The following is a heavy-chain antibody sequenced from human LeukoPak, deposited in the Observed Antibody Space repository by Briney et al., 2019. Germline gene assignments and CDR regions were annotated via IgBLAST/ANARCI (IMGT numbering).Heavy chain of an antibody. Sequence: SGGSLRLSCSASGFSFSDYDMNWVRQAPGKGLEWVSAISGRSSQVYYGESVKGRFTISRDNAKNSLYLQLDSLGVEDTAVYYCGRAFPPLRTSSAGDLWGQGTLVTVSS. J-gene: IGHJ1*01. CDR2: ISGRSSQV. D-gene: IGHD3-16*01. CDR1: GFSFSDYD. CDR3: GRAFPPLRTSSAGDL. V-gene: IGHV3-21*01.